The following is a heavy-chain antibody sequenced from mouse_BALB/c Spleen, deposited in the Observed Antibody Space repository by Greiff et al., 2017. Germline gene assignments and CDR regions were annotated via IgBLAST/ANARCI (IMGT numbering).Heavy chain of an antibody. J-gene: IGHJ3*01. CDR1: GFTFSSFG. Sequence: VQLKESGGGLVQPGGSRKLSCAASGFTFSSFGMHWVRQAPEKGLEWVAYISSGSSTIYYADTVKGRFTISRDNPKNTLFLQMTSLRSEDTAMYYCARSTGSSSAWFAYWGQGTLVTVSA. CDR3: ARSTGSSSAWFAY. D-gene: IGHD1-1*01. CDR2: ISSGSSTI. V-gene: IGHV5-17*02.